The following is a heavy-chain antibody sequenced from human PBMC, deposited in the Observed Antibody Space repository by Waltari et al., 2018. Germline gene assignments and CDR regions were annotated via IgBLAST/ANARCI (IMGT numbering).Heavy chain of an antibody. J-gene: IGHJ6*02. CDR2: IIPIFGTA. Sequence: QVQLVQSGGEVKKPGSSVKVSCKASGGTFSSYATSWVRQAAGQGLEWRGWIIPIFGTANYAQKFQGRVTITADESTSTAYMELSSLRSEDTAVYYCASGYYYGSGRSYYYGMDVWGQGTTVIVSS. D-gene: IGHD3-10*01. CDR1: GGTFSSYA. CDR3: ASGYYYGSGRSYYYGMDV. V-gene: IGHV1-69*01.